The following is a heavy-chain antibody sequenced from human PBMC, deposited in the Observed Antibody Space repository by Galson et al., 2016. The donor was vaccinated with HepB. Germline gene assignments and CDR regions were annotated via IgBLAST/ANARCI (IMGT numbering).Heavy chain of an antibody. Sequence: SLRLSCAASGFTFSSYYMSWVRQVPGKGLEWVANMNQDGSERFYMDSERGRFTISRDNVKNSLYLQMNSLRAEDTAVYYCARFGCTTCHNFYYYGMDVWGQGTAVTVSS. CDR1: GFTFSSYY. D-gene: IGHD2-2*01. V-gene: IGHV3-7*01. CDR2: MNQDGSER. CDR3: ARFGCTTCHNFYYYGMDV. J-gene: IGHJ6*02.